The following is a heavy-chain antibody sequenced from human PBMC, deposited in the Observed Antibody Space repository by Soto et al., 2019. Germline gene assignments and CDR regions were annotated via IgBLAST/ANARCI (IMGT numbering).Heavy chain of an antibody. CDR2: INPILSMS. Sequence: QVQLVQSGAEVKRPGSSVKVSCKASGDTFTFYSINWVRQAPGLGLEWMGRINPILSMSNYAQRFQGRVTMTADKSTRTAYMKLRCLRSEDTAIYYCASSYGSGYRSFDYWGQGDLVTVSS. V-gene: IGHV1-69*02. CDR3: ASSYGSGYRSFDY. CDR1: GDTFTFYS. D-gene: IGHD3-10*01. J-gene: IGHJ4*02.